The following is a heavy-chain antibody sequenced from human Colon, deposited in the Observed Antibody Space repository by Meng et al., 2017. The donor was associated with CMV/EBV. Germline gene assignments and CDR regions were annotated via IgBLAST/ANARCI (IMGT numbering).Heavy chain of an antibody. CDR3: AKDQGGVARYYFDY. D-gene: IGHD2-8*02. CDR2: SGGSGNVT. Sequence: ADGLIFSRYALSWVRQIPGKGLEGVSTSGGSGNVTFYADSVKGRLTISRDNSKNTLYLQMKLLRAEDSARYYCAKDQGGVARYYFDYWGQGTLVTVSS. J-gene: IGHJ4*02. CDR1: GLIFSRYA. V-gene: IGHV3-23*01.